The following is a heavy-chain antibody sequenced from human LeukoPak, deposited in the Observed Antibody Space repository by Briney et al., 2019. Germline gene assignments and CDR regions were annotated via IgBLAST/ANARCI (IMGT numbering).Heavy chain of an antibody. J-gene: IGHJ6*02. CDR2: ISAYNGNT. Sequence: ASVKVSCKASGYTFTSYGISWVRQAPGQGVEWMGWISAYNGNTNYAQKLQGRVTMTTDTSTSTAYMELRSLRSDDTAVYYCARVGYSGYDPDNYYYYGMDVWGQGTTVTVSS. CDR1: GYTFTSYG. V-gene: IGHV1-18*01. CDR3: ARVGYSGYDPDNYYYYGMDV. D-gene: IGHD5-12*01.